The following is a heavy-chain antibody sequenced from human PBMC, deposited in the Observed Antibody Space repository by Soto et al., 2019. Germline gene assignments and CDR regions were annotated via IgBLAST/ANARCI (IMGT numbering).Heavy chain of an antibody. CDR3: ARDDKGWPHNWFDP. Sequence: QVQLQESGPGLVKPSETLSLTCTVSGGSISSYYWSWIRQPAGKGLEWIGRIYTSGSTNYNPSLKRRVTMSVHTSKNQFSLKLSSVTAADTAVYYCARDDKGWPHNWFDPWGQGTLVTVSS. CDR1: GGSISSYY. D-gene: IGHD6-19*01. V-gene: IGHV4-4*07. CDR2: IYTSGST. J-gene: IGHJ5*02.